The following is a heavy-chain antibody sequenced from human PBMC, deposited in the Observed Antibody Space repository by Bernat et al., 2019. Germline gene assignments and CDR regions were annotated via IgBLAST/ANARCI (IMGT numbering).Heavy chain of an antibody. CDR1: GFTFSSYE. V-gene: IGHV3-48*03. D-gene: IGHD4-17*01. CDR2: ISSSGSTI. Sequence: EVQLVESGGGLVQPGGSLRLSCAASGFTFSSYEMNWVRQAPGKGLEWVSYISSSGSTIYYADSVKGRFTISRDNAKNSLYLQMNSLRAEDTAVYYCARLPVSRYGDTDYWGQGTLVTVSS. J-gene: IGHJ4*02. CDR3: ARLPVSRYGDTDY.